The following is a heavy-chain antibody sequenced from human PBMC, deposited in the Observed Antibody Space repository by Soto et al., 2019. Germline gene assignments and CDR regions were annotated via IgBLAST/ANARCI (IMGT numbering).Heavy chain of an antibody. V-gene: IGHV3-48*01. CDR3: ARGAYLNWFDP. CDR1: GFTFSSYS. Sequence: EVQLVESGGGLVQPGGSLRLSCAASGFTFSSYSMNWVRQAPGKGLEWVSYISSSSSTIYYADSVKGRFTISRDTAKNSLHLQMNSLRAEDTAVYYCARGAYLNWFDPLGLGTLVTVSS. J-gene: IGHJ5*02. CDR2: ISSSSSTI.